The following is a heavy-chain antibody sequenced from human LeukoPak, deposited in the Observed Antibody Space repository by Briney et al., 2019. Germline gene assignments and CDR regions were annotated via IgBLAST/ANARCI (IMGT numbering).Heavy chain of an antibody. D-gene: IGHD4-23*01. V-gene: IGHV3-7*01. CDR3: ASQNDYGGNCFFEY. Sequence: GSLRLSCAASGFTFSSYWMSWVRQAPGKGLEWVANIKQDGSEKYYVDSVEGRFTISRDNAKSSLYLQMNSLRAEDTAVYYCASQNDYGGNCFFEYWGQGTLVTVSS. CDR2: IKQDGSEK. CDR1: GFTFSSYW. J-gene: IGHJ4*02.